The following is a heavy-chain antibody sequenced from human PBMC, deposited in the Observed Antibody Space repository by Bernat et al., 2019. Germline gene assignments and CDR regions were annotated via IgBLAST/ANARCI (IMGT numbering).Heavy chain of an antibody. Sequence: QVQLVQSGAEVKKPGASVKVSCKASGYTFTSYGISWVRQAPGQGLEWMGWISAYNGNTNYAQKLQGRVTMTTDTSTSTAYMELRSLRSEDTAVYYCARTVFRFLEWLSSGGAFDIWGQGTMVTVSS. V-gene: IGHV1-18*01. J-gene: IGHJ3*02. D-gene: IGHD3-3*01. CDR1: GYTFTSYG. CDR2: ISAYNGNT. CDR3: ARTVFRFLEWLSSGGAFDI.